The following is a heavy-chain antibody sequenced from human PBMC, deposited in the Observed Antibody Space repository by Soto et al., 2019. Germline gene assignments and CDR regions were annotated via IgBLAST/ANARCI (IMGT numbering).Heavy chain of an antibody. V-gene: IGHV4-39*07. CDR2: IYYDGST. CDR1: GGSVSITNYY. D-gene: IGHD5-12*01. CDR3: ARDRQGYDQDYYYYYMDV. Sequence: PSETLSLTCSVSGGSVSITNYYWGWIRQPPGKGLEWIANIYYDGSTYYNPSLKSRVTISVDTSKNQFSLKLSSVTAADTAVYYCARDRQGYDQDYYYYYMDVWGKGTTVTVSS. J-gene: IGHJ6*03.